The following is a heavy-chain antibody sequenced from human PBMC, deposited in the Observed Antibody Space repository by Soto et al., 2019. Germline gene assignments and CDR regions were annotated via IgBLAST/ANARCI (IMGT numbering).Heavy chain of an antibody. D-gene: IGHD2-2*01. Sequence: GGSLRLSCAASGFTFSSYAMSWVRQAPGKGLEWVSAISGSGGSTYYADSVKGRFTISRDNSKNTLYLQMNSLRAEDTAVYYCAKVGTIVVVPAAIWEYYFDYWGQGTLVTVSS. CDR3: AKVGTIVVVPAAIWEYYFDY. CDR1: GFTFSSYA. J-gene: IGHJ4*02. CDR2: ISGSGGST. V-gene: IGHV3-23*01.